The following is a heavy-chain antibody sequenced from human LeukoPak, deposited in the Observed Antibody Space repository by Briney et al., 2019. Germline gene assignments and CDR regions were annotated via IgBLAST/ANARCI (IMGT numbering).Heavy chain of an antibody. V-gene: IGHV1-46*01. D-gene: IGHD3-10*01. Sequence: ASVKVSCKASGFTFTHYYIHWVRQARGQGLEWMGRIDGETGNTRYAQNFQGRVTMTRDTSTSTVFMELSSPRFEDTADYYCARDPGGNYFGPGTYFAYWGQGTLLTVSS. CDR3: ARDPGGNYFGPGTYFAY. CDR1: GFTFTHYY. CDR2: IDGETGNT. J-gene: IGHJ4*02.